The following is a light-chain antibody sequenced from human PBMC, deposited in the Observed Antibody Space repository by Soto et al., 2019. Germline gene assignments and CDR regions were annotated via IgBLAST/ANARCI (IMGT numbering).Light chain of an antibody. CDR3: QQHNNWPPET. J-gene: IGKJ1*01. CDR2: GAY. CDR1: QSVSTS. Sequence: EIVLTQSPGTLSLSPVERATLSCRASQSVSTSQLAWYQQKPGQAPRLIIFGAYTRATGIPDRFSGSGSGTEFTLTISSLQSEDFAVYYCQQHNNWPPETCGQGTKVDIK. V-gene: IGKV3-15*01.